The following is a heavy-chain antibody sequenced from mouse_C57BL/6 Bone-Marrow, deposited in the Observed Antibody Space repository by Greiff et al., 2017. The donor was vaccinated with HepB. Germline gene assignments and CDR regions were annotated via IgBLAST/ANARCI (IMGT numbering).Heavy chain of an antibody. D-gene: IGHD2-2*01. CDR2: IDPSDSYT. J-gene: IGHJ4*01. CDR3: ARPSLWLNAMDY. Sequence: QVQLQQPGAELVRPGTSVKLSCKASGYTFTSYWMHWVKQRPGQGLEWIGVIDPSDSYTNYNQKFKGKATLTVDTSSGTAYMQLSSLTSEDSAVYYCARPSLWLNAMDYWGQGTSVTVSS. V-gene: IGHV1-59*01. CDR1: GYTFTSYW.